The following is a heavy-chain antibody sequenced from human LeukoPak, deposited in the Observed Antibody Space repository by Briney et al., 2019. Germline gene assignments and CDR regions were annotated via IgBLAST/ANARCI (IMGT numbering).Heavy chain of an antibody. CDR2: IYSSGST. CDR1: GGSISSYY. D-gene: IGHD3-22*01. CDR3: ARSKAYYDSSGYANDC. V-gene: IGHV4-4*07. Sequence: SETLSLTCTVSGGSISSYYWSWIRQPAGKGLEWIGRIYSSGSTNYDPSLKSRVTMSVDTSKNQFSLKLSSVTAADTAMYYCARSKAYYDSSGYANDCWGQGTLVTVSS. J-gene: IGHJ4*02.